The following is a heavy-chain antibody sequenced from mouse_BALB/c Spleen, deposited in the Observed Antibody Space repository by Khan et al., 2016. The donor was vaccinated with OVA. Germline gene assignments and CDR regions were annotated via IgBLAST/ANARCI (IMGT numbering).Heavy chain of an antibody. Sequence: EVQLVESGGDLMKPGGSLKLSCAASGFTFSTYGMSWVRQTPDKRLEWVATINSVGYYTYYPDSVQGRFTISRNHDKNNLYLQMSSLKSEDTALYYCASHLTGSFAYGGQGSLVTVSA. D-gene: IGHD4-1*01. CDR1: GFTFSTYG. CDR3: ASHLTGSFAY. CDR2: INSVGYYT. V-gene: IGHV5-6*01. J-gene: IGHJ3*01.